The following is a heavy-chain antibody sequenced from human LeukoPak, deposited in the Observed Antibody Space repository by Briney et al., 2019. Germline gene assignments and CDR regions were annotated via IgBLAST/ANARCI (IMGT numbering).Heavy chain of an antibody. CDR2: IYYSGST. V-gene: IGHV4-59*01. D-gene: IGHD3-22*01. CDR1: GGSISSYY. J-gene: IGHJ4*02. Sequence: PSETLSLTCTVSGGSISSYYWSWIRQPPGKGLEWIGYIYYSGSTNYNPSLKSRVTISVDTSKNQFSLKLSSVTAADTAVYYCAKCHVFRGYIGRFFDYWGQGTLVTVSS. CDR3: AKCHVFRGYIGRFFDY.